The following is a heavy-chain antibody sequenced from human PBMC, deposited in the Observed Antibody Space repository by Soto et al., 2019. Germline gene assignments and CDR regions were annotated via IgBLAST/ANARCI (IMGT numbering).Heavy chain of an antibody. CDR3: ARDGRLMLRGFSFYNGMDV. CDR1: GGSISGYY. V-gene: IGHV4-59*01. Sequence: SETLSLTCTVSGGSISGYYWNWIRQSPGKGREWIGYIYYSGNIYYSGNTNYNPSLKSRVTISVDRSKNQFSLKLTSVTVADTAVYFCARDGRLMLRGFSFYNGMDVWGQGTTVT. D-gene: IGHD3-10*01. CDR2: IYYSGNIYYSGNT. J-gene: IGHJ6*02.